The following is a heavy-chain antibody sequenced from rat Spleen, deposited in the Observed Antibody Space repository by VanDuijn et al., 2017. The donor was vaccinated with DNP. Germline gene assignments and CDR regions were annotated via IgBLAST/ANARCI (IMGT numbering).Heavy chain of an antibody. CDR2: IIYDGSRT. J-gene: IGHJ2*01. CDR1: NFTISDYG. Sequence: EVKMVESGGGLVQPGGSLKLSCEVSNFTISDYGMAWVRQAPMKGLEWVAVIIYDGSRTYYRESVKGRFTISRDNTKNTLYLQMDSLRSEDTAIYYCVTHWGGYFDSWGLGVMVTVSS. V-gene: IGHV5S10*01. CDR3: VTHWGGYFDS. D-gene: IGHD5-1*01.